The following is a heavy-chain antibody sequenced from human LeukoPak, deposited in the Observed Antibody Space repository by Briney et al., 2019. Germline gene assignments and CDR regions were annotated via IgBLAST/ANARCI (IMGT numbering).Heavy chain of an antibody. CDR2: ISAYNGNT. D-gene: IGHD3-10*01. V-gene: IGHV1-18*01. CDR1: GGTFSRYA. J-gene: IGHJ4*02. CDR3: ARDLYTMVRGVTSPIPFDY. Sequence: ASVKVSCKASGGTFSRYAISWVRQAPGQGLEWMGWISAYNGNTNYAQKLQGRVTMTTDTSTSTAYMELRSLRSHDTAVYYCARDLYTMVRGVTSPIPFDYWGQGTLVTVSS.